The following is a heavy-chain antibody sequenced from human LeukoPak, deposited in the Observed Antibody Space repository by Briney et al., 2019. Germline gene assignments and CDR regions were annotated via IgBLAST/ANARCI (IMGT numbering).Heavy chain of an antibody. CDR1: GFSVSSNF. CDR3: VRDLGY. J-gene: IGHJ4*02. V-gene: IGHV3-66*01. CDR2: IYIGGST. Sequence: GGSLRLSCAASGFSVSSNFMSWVRPAPGKGLEWVSIIYIGGSTFYADSVKGRFTISRDNSKNALYLQMNSLRAEDTAVYYCVRDLGYWGQGTLVTVSS.